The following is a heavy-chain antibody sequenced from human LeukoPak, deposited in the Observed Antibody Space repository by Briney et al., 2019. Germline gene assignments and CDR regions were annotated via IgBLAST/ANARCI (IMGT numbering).Heavy chain of an antibody. V-gene: IGHV4-61*02. J-gene: IGHJ4*02. CDR2: IYTSGST. D-gene: IGHD3-9*01. Sequence: SETLSLTCTVSGGSISSGSYYWSWIRQPAGKGLEWIGRIYTSGSTNYNPSLKSRVTISVDTSKNQFSLKLSSVTAADTAVYYCARVPADFDWLLYYFDYWGQGTLVTVSS. CDR3: ARVPADFDWLLYYFDY. CDR1: GGSISSGSYY.